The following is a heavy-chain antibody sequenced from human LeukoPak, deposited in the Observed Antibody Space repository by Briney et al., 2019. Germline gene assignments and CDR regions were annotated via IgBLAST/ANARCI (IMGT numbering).Heavy chain of an antibody. CDR2: VSGSAGTT. D-gene: IGHD2-2*01. CDR3: ARTPLVRYFDS. J-gene: IGHJ4*02. Sequence: GGSLRLSCAASGFTFSSYAMSWVLQARGKGLEWVSAVSGSAGTTYHADSVKGRFTISRDNSKNTLYLQMNSLRAEDTALYYCARTPLVRYFDSWGQGTLVTVSS. V-gene: IGHV3-23*01. CDR1: GFTFSSYA.